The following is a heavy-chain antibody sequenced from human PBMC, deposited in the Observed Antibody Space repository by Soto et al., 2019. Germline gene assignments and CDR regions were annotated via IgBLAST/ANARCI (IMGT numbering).Heavy chain of an antibody. CDR2: IIPIFGTA. Sequence: SVKVSCTASGGPFSSYAISWVRQAPGQGLEWMGGIIPIFGTANYAQKFQGRVTITADESTSTAYMELSSLRSEDTAVYYCARGSEAQFLWEYDDSSGYYRFDVWGQGTLVTVSS. CDR1: GGPFSSYA. V-gene: IGHV1-69*01. CDR3: ARGSEAQFLWEYDDSSGYYRFDV. D-gene: IGHD3-22*01. J-gene: IGHJ4*02.